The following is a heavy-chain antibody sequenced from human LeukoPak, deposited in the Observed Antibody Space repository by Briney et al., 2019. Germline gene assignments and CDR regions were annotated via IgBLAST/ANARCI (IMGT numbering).Heavy chain of an antibody. CDR3: ARDQTTVGLDF. Sequence: GGSLRLSCGASGFTFSSHWMSWVRQVPGKGLEWVANIKQDGSEKYYVDSVEGRYTISRDNAKNSLYLQMNSLRAEDTAVYFCARDQTTVGLDFWGQGTLVSVSS. D-gene: IGHD4-23*01. CDR1: GFTFSSHW. V-gene: IGHV3-7*03. J-gene: IGHJ4*02. CDR2: IKQDGSEK.